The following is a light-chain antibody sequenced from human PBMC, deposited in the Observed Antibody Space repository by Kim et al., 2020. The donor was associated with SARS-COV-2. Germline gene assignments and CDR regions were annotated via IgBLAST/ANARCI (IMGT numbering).Light chain of an antibody. Sequence: GESATPASGASQTVSSTLTWYQQKPGPATRVLIYGRSTRATGIPARFSGSGSGREFTLIIKSQQSEDFAGYGSQRYNNWTRRFGQRAKVDIK. V-gene: IGKV3-15*01. J-gene: IGKJ1*01. CDR1: QTVSST. CDR3: QRYNNWTRR. CDR2: GRS.